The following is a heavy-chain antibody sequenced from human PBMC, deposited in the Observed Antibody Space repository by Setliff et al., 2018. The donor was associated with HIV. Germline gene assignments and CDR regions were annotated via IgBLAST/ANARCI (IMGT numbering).Heavy chain of an antibody. V-gene: IGHV1-69*10. CDR2: IIPILGIA. CDR3: ARDAYGSGRTLYFDL. CDR1: GGTFSSYA. J-gene: IGHJ2*01. Sequence: SVKVSCKASGGTFSSYAISWVRQAPGQGLEWMGGIIPILGIANYAQKFQGRVTITADESTSTAYMELRSLRSDDTAVYYCARDAYGSGRTLYFDLWGRGTLVTVSS. D-gene: IGHD3-10*01.